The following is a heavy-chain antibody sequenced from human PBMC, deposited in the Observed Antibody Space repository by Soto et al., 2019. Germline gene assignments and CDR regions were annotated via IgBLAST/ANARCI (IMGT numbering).Heavy chain of an antibody. CDR3: AKRAVAGPRHYYYYGIDV. Sequence: QVQLVEYGGGVVQPGRSLRLSCVASGFTFSSYGMHWVRQAPGKGLEWGAVISYDGSNKYYADSVKGRFTISRDNSQNTLYLQMNGLRAEDTAVYYCAKRAVAGPRHYYYYGIDVWVQGTTVTVSS. V-gene: IGHV3-30*18. J-gene: IGHJ6*02. D-gene: IGHD6-19*01. CDR2: ISYDGSNK. CDR1: GFTFSSYG.